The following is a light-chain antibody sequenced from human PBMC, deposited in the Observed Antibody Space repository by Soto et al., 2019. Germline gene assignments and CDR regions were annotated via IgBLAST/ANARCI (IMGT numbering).Light chain of an antibody. CDR2: GAS. CDR3: HQYGSSPQT. V-gene: IGKV3-20*01. J-gene: IGKJ1*01. Sequence: EKVVTQSPATLSVSPGERATLSCTASQSIRRNLAWYQQKPGQAPRLLIYGASTRATGIPARFSGSGSGTDFTLTISRLAPEDFAVYYCHQYGSSPQTFGQGTKVEIK. CDR1: QSIRRN.